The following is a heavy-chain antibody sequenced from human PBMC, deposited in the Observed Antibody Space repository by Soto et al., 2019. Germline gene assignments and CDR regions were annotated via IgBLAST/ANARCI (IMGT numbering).Heavy chain of an antibody. V-gene: IGHV1-46*01. CDR2: IHPSDSRT. CDR3: AREGGFSSREFDS. J-gene: IGHJ4*02. Sequence: ASVKVSCKAAGYTFTRDNIHWLRQSHGKGLEWMGVIHPSDSRTTFAQKFQGRVTMTRETSTNTVHMELSSLRSEDTAVYYCAREGGFSSREFDSWGQGTQVTVSS. CDR1: GYTFTRDN. D-gene: IGHD5-18*01.